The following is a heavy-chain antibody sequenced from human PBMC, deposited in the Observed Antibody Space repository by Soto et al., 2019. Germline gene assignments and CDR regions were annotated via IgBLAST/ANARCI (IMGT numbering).Heavy chain of an antibody. Sequence: SETLSLTCTVSGGSISSSSYYWGWIRQPPGKGLEWIGSIYYSGSTYYNPSLKSRVTISVDTSKNQFSLKLSSVTAADTAVYYCARRTGCSSTSCYFWTNAFDIWGQGTMVTVSS. J-gene: IGHJ3*02. CDR3: ARRTGCSSTSCYFWTNAFDI. CDR1: GGSISSSSYY. D-gene: IGHD2-2*01. V-gene: IGHV4-39*01. CDR2: IYYSGST.